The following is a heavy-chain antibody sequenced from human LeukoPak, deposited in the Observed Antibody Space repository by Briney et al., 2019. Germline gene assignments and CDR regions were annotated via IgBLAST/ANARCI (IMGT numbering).Heavy chain of an antibody. CDR1: GGSFSGYY. D-gene: IGHD4-17*01. V-gene: IGHV4-34*01. Sequence: SETLSLTCAVYGGSFSGYYWSWIRQPPGKGLEWIGEINHSGSTNYNPSLKRRVTISVDKSKNKFSLKLSSVTAADTAVYYCARAYGDNDYWGQGTLVTVSS. J-gene: IGHJ4*02. CDR3: ARAYGDNDY. CDR2: INHSGST.